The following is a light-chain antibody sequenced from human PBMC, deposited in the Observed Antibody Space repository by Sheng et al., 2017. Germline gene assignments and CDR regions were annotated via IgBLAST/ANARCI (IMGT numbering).Light chain of an antibody. Sequence: AIQLTQSPSSLSASVGDRITITCRASQDISSSLAWYQQKPGKAPNLLIYDASSLQSGVPSRFSGSGSGTDFTLTISSLQPEDFATYYCQQFNSFPLGFGQGTRLEIK. CDR1: QDISSS. J-gene: IGKJ5*01. CDR3: QQFNSFPLG. V-gene: IGKV1-13*02. CDR2: DAS.